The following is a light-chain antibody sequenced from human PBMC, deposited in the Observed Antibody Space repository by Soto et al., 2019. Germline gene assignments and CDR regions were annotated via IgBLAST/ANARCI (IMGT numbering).Light chain of an antibody. Sequence: EIVLTQSPGTLSLSPGERATLSCRASQSISSTFLAWYQHKPGQAPRVLIYGASRRATGSPERFSGSGSGTDFTLTITRLEPEDFAIYYCQQYESSWTFGQGTKVE. CDR3: QQYESSWT. CDR1: QSISSTF. J-gene: IGKJ1*01. CDR2: GAS. V-gene: IGKV3-20*01.